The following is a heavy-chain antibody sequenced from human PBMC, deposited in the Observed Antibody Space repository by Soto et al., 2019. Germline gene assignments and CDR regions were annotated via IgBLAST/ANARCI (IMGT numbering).Heavy chain of an antibody. CDR2: IWYDGSNK. D-gene: IGHD4-17*01. Sequence: PGGSLRLSCTPSGFTFSTYGMHWARQAPGKGLEWVAVIWYDGSNKVYADSVKGRFTISRDNSKNTLYLQMNSLRAEDTAVYYCAKGPVWTTVTTFFNYYYGMDVWGQGTTVTVSS. CDR3: AKGPVWTTVTTFFNYYYGMDV. V-gene: IGHV3-33*06. J-gene: IGHJ6*02. CDR1: GFTFSTYG.